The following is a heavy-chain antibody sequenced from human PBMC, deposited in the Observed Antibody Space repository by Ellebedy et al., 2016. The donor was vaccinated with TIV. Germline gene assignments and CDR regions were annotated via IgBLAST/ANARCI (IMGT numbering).Heavy chain of an antibody. J-gene: IGHJ4*02. D-gene: IGHD6-13*01. CDR1: GGSFSGYY. CDR2: INHSGST. CDR3: ASPPRGSWTY. Sequence: GSLRLXXAVYGGSFSGYYWSWIRQPPGKGLEWIGEINHSGSTNYNPSLKSRVTISVDTSKNQFSLKLSSVTAADTAVYYCASPPRGSWTYWGQGTLVTVSS. V-gene: IGHV4-34*01.